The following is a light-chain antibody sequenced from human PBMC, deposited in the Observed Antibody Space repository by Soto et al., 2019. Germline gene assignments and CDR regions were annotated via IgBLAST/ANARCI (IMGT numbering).Light chain of an antibody. CDR3: QQTISTPRT. CDR1: QTISTY. Sequence: DVQMTQSPSPVAASLGDRVTITCRRSQTISTYLNWYQQRPGRAPKVLIYGASNLQSGVPSRFSGSGSGTEFTLTITSVQPEDLAAYYCQQTISTPRTFGQGTKLEI. CDR2: GAS. V-gene: IGKV1-39*01. J-gene: IGKJ2*01.